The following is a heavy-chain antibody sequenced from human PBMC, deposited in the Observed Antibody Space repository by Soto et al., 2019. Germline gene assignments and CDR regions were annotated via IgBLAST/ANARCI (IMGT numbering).Heavy chain of an antibody. CDR3: TRDASRDSSARGWFDP. Sequence: GSLRVSGADAGFTFRSFTMNWVRQAPGKGLEWVSTISSNSAYIYYTDALRGRFTISRDNAKNSLHLQMNSMRAEDTAVYYCTRDASRDSSARGWFDPWGPGTLVTGSS. CDR1: GFTFRSFT. J-gene: IGHJ5*02. D-gene: IGHD6-13*01. CDR2: ISSNSAYI. V-gene: IGHV3-21*01.